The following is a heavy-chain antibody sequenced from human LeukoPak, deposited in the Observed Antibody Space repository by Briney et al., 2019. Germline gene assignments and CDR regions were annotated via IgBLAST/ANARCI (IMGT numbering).Heavy chain of an antibody. D-gene: IGHD6-13*01. Sequence: ASVKVSCKASGYTFTSYGISWMRQAPGQGLEWMGWISAYNGNTNYAQKLQGRVTMTTDTSTSTAYMELRSLRSDDTAVYYCATSPYSSSWYRWFDPWGQGTLVTVSS. CDR2: ISAYNGNT. J-gene: IGHJ5*02. V-gene: IGHV1-18*01. CDR3: ATSPYSSSWYRWFDP. CDR1: GYTFTSYG.